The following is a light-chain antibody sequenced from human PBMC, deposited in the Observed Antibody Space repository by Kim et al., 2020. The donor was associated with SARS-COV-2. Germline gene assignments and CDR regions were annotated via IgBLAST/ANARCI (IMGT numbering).Light chain of an antibody. CDR2: SNK. CDR1: SPNIGNNL. Sequence: RFTSPWLGSSPNIGNNLVTWYQQLPGTAPKLLLYSNKQRPSGVPDRFSGPKSGPSAYLAISGLPSEDEADYYCGAWDDSLNVVGFGGGTQLNVL. CDR3: GAWDDSLNVVG. J-gene: IGLJ2*01. V-gene: IGLV1-44*01.